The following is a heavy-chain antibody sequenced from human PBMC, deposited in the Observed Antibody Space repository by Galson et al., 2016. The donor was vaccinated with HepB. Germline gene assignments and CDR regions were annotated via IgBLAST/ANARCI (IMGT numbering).Heavy chain of an antibody. CDR1: GFTFSNYA. CDR3: AKDPPSDWLQYPGWFDP. CDR2: IGGTGSST. J-gene: IGHJ5*02. D-gene: IGHD3-9*01. V-gene: IGHV3-23*01. Sequence: SLRLSCAASGFTFSNYAMSWVRQAPGKGLEWVSSIGGTGSSTHYADSVKGRFTISRDNSKNTLYLQMNSLSVGDTAVYYCAKDPPSDWLQYPGWFDPWGQGTLVTVSS.